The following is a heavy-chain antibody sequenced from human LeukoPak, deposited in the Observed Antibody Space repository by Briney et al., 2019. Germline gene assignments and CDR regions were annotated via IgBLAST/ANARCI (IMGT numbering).Heavy chain of an antibody. CDR2: INHSGST. Sequence: SETLSLTCTVSGGSFSRSSYYWGWPRQSPGKGLEWIGSINHSGSTNYNPSLKSRVTISVDTSKNQFSLKLSSVTAADTAVYYCASQLRFGRHFDYWGQGTLVTVSS. V-gene: IGHV4-39*07. CDR3: ASQLRFGRHFDY. J-gene: IGHJ4*02. D-gene: IGHD3-16*01. CDR1: GGSFSRSSYY.